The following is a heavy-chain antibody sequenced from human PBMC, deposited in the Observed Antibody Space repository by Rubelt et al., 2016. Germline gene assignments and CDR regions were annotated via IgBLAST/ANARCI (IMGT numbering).Heavy chain of an antibody. V-gene: IGHV4-59*01. CDR1: GGSISSYY. CDR3: ASGDDACDI. J-gene: IGHJ3*02. CDR2: IYYSGST. Sequence: QVQLQESGPGLVKPSETLSLTCTVSGGSISSYYWSWIRQPPGKGLEWIGYIYYSGSTNYNPSPKRRVTMSVGTAKNQCSLKLSSVTSADTAVYYCASGDDACDIWGQGTMVTVSS. D-gene: IGHD7-27*01.